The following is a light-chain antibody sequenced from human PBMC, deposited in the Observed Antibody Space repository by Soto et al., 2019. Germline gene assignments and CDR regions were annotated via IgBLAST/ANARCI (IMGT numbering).Light chain of an antibody. J-gene: IGKJ2*01. Sequence: EIMTTQSPATLSVSPGESATLSCRSSESVGSSLAWYQQKPGRAPRLLISGASTRASGIPARFSGSGSGTEFTLTISGLQSEDIAVYYCQQYQSWPYTFGQGTKLEIK. CDR1: ESVGSS. V-gene: IGKV3-15*01. CDR2: GAS. CDR3: QQYQSWPYT.